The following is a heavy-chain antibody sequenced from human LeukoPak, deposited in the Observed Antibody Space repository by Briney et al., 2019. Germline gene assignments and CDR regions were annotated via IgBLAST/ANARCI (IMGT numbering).Heavy chain of an antibody. V-gene: IGHV4-59*01. D-gene: IGHD3-10*01. CDR2: IYYSGST. Sequence: SETLSLTCTVSGGSISGYYWSWIRQPPGKGLEWIGYIYYSGSTNYNPSLKSRVTISVDTSKNQFSLKLSSVTAADTAVYYCARDPGYYGSGYYYMDVWGKATTVTVSS. CDR1: GGSISGYY. J-gene: IGHJ6*03. CDR3: ARDPGYYGSGYYYMDV.